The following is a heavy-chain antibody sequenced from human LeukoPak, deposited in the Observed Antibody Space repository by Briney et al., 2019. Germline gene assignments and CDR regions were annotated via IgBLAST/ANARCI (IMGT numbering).Heavy chain of an antibody. Sequence: SSETLSLTCTVSGGSISSYYWSWIRQPPGKGLEWIGYIYYSGSTNYNPSLKSRVTISVDTSKNQFSLKLSSVTAADTAVYYCARHPLRGGFDSWGQGALVSVSS. CDR3: ARHPLRGGFDS. J-gene: IGHJ4*02. CDR1: GGSISSYY. V-gene: IGHV4-59*08. CDR2: IYYSGST. D-gene: IGHD5/OR15-5a*01.